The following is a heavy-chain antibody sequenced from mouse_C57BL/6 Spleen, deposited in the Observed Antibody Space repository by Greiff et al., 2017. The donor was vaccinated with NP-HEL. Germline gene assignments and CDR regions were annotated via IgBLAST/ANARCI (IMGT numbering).Heavy chain of an antibody. CDR1: GYSFTGYY. V-gene: IGHV1-42*01. CDR2: INPSTGGN. Sequence: EVKLLESGPELVKPGASVKISCKASGYSFTGYYMNWVKQSPEKSLEWIGEINPSTGGNTSNQKFKAKATLTVDISSSTTYMQLKSQTSEDSAVYDRGVERGQCAYWDQGTLVTVSA. J-gene: IGHJ3*01. CDR3: GVERGQCAY. D-gene: IGHD3-3*01.